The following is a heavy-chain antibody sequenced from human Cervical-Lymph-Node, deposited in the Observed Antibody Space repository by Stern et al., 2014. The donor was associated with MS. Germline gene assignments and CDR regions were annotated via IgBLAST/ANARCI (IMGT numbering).Heavy chain of an antibody. Sequence: VQLVESGAEVKKPGASVKVSCKVSGYILSEISMHWVRQAPGKGLEWMGGFAPAVGETIYAQKFQGRVTMTEDTPKDTAYLELSSLRSDDTAVYYCATDVATGRDPTHYSHYGMDVWGQGTTVTVSS. V-gene: IGHV1-24*01. D-gene: IGHD1-26*01. CDR3: ATDVATGRDPTHYSHYGMDV. CDR2: FAPAVGET. CDR1: GYILSEIS. J-gene: IGHJ6*02.